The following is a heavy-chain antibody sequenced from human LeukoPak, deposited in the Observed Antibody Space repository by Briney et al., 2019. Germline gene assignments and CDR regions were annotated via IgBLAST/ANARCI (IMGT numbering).Heavy chain of an antibody. CDR1: GGSISSGSYY. J-gene: IGHJ5*02. CDR2: IYTSGST. V-gene: IGHV4-61*02. D-gene: IGHD3-22*01. CDR3: ARDYYDSSGFGPFDP. Sequence: SQTLSLTCTVSGGSISSGSYYWSWIRQPAGKGLEWIGRIYTSGSTNYNPSLKSRVTISVDTSKNQFSLKLSSVTAADTAVYYCARDYYDSSGFGPFDPWGQGTLVTVSS.